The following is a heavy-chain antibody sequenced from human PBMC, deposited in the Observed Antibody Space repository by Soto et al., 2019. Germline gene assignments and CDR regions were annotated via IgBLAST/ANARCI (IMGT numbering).Heavy chain of an antibody. CDR3: ARHTPAISISDH. D-gene: IGHD2-15*01. Sequence: PSETLSLTCTVSGGSISSSSYYWGWIRQPPGKGLEWIGSIYYSGSTYYNPSLKSRVTISVDTSKNQFSLKLSSVTAADTAVYYCARHTPAISISDHWGQGTLVTLS. CDR1: GGSISSSSYY. V-gene: IGHV4-39*01. J-gene: IGHJ4*02. CDR2: IYYSGST.